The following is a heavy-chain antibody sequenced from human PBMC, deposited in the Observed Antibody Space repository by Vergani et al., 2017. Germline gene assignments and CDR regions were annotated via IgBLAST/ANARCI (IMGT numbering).Heavy chain of an antibody. CDR2: IKQDGSEK. CDR1: GFTFSSYW. D-gene: IGHD1-26*01. J-gene: IGHJ3*02. V-gene: IGHV3-7*01. Sequence: EVQLVESGGGLAQPGGSLRLSCAASGFTFSSYWMSWVRQAPGKGLEWVANIKQDGSEKYYVDSVKGRFTISRDNAKNSLYLQMNSLRAEDTSVYYCARDRSYSGSSLDAFDIWGQGTMVTVSS. CDR3: ARDRSYSGSSLDAFDI.